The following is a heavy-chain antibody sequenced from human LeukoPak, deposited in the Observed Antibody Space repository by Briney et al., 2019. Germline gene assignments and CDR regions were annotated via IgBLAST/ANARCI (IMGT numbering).Heavy chain of an antibody. CDR2: VYSSGTT. CDR3: ARGYKPASGKDGAFDI. Sequence: PSETLSLTCTVSGDSINNFYWSWIRQPAGKGLEWIGRVYSSGTTDYNPSLKSRVSMSVDTSSNQFSLRLSSMTAADTALYYCARGYKPASGKDGAFDIWGQGTMVTVPS. D-gene: IGHD6-13*01. V-gene: IGHV4-4*07. J-gene: IGHJ3*02. CDR1: GDSINNFY.